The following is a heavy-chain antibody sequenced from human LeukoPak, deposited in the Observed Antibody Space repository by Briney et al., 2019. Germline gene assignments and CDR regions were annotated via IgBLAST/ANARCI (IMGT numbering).Heavy chain of an antibody. CDR2: ISAYNGNT. J-gene: IGHJ4*02. CDR3: ARDRDDYSNYVLDY. V-gene: IGHV1-18*04. CDR1: GYTFTSYY. D-gene: IGHD4-11*01. Sequence: ASVKVSCKASGYTFTSYYMHWVRQAPGQGLEWMGWISAYNGNTNYAQKLQGRVTMTTDTSTSTAYMELRSLRSDDTAVYYCARDRDDYSNYVLDYWGQGTLVTVSS.